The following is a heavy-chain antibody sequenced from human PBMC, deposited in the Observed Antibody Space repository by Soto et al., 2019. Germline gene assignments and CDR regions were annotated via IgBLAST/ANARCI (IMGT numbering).Heavy chain of an antibody. CDR3: ARAYSSSPGPSWDYYYYGMDV. D-gene: IGHD6-6*01. J-gene: IGHJ6*02. V-gene: IGHV5-51*01. CDR2: IYPGDSDT. CDR1: GYSFTSYW. Sequence: PGESLKISCKGSGYSFTSYWIGWVRQMPGKGLEWMGIIYPGDSDTRYSPSFQGQVTISADKSISTAYLQWSSLKASDTAMYYCARAYSSSPGPSWDYYYYGMDVWGQGTTVTVSS.